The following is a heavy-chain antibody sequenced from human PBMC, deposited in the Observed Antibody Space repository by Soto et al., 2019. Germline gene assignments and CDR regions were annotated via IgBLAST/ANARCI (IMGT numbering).Heavy chain of an antibody. Sequence: GGSLRLSCTVSGFAFNNYGINWVRQAPGKGLEWVSSISKSDYTYYSDSVTGRFTISRENGKTSVSLQINTLRVEDTAVYYCAREDSIIIPAVSDSWGQGTLVTVSS. CDR2: ISKSDYT. D-gene: IGHD2-2*01. CDR3: AREDSIIIPAVSDS. V-gene: IGHV3-21*01. J-gene: IGHJ4*02. CDR1: GFAFNNYG.